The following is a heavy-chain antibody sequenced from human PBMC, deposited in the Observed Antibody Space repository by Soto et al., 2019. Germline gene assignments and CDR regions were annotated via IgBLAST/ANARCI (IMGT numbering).Heavy chain of an antibody. CDR3: AGLVVPAAILDYYYYMDV. J-gene: IGHJ6*03. D-gene: IGHD2-2*01. Sequence: QVPLVQSGAEVKKPGSSLKVSCKPPEATFTSKTLTWVRQAPGQGLEWWEGIIPILGLANNAQKFQGRVTITADKSTSTAYMELSGFRSEDTAVYYCAGLVVPAAILDYYYYMDVWGKGTTVTVSS. V-gene: IGHV1-69*02. CDR2: IIPILGLA. CDR1: EATFTSKT.